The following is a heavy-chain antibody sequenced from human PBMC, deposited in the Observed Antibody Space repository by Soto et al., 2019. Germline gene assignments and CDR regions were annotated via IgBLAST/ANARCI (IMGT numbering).Heavy chain of an antibody. CDR2: MNPNSGNT. V-gene: IGHV1-8*02. Sequence: AASVKVSCKPSGGSFNSYTFNWVRQATGQGLEWMGWMNPNSGNTVYAQKFQGRVTMTRNTSVSTAYMELSSLRSEDTAVYYCARERSYGMDVWGQGTTVTVSS. CDR3: ARERSYGMDV. CDR1: GGSFNSYT. J-gene: IGHJ6*02. D-gene: IGHD3-16*01.